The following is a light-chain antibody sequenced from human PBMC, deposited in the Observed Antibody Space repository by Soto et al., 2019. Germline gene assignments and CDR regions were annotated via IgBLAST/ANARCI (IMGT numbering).Light chain of an antibody. CDR2: AAS. Sequence: DIQMTQSPSSLSASVGDRVTITCQASHDISTWVDWYQQKPGKAPKLLIYAASDLKRGVPTRFSGSGSGTDFTLTISSLQPEDFATYYCQQSDSTPWTFGQGTKVDIK. CDR1: HDISTW. V-gene: IGKV1-39*01. J-gene: IGKJ1*01. CDR3: QQSDSTPWT.